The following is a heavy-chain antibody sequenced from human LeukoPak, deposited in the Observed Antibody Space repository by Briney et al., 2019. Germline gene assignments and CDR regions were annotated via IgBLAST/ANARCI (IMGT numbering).Heavy chain of an antibody. Sequence: PGGSLRLSCAASGFTVSYNYMSWVRQAPGKGLEWVSVIYGHGTSYYADSVKGRFTISRDNSKNTLYLQMNNPRAEDTALYYCARDEDSDGMDYWGQGILVTVSS. D-gene: IGHD3/OR15-3a*01. V-gene: IGHV3-66*01. CDR1: GFTVSYNY. J-gene: IGHJ4*02. CDR2: IYGHGTS. CDR3: ARDEDSDGMDY.